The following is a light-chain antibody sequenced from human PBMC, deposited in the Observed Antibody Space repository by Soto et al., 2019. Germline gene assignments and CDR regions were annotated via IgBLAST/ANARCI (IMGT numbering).Light chain of an antibody. CDR1: SSDVGDFNY. V-gene: IGLV2-14*03. CDR3: SAYSISTTHVV. Sequence: QSALTQPASVSGSPGRSVTISCTGTSSDVGDFNYVSWYQHLPGRAPKLIIYDVPNRPAGISYRFSASKSGRTASLTISGLQAEDEAEYYCSAYSISTTHVVFGGGTKRTVL. J-gene: IGLJ2*01. CDR2: DVP.